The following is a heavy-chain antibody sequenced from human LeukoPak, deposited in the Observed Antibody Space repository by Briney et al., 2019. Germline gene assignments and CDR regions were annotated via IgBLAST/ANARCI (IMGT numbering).Heavy chain of an antibody. CDR1: GYTFTGYY. CDR2: INPYSGGT. CDR3: ARAGESIISDAFDI. V-gene: IGHV1-2*02. D-gene: IGHD3-3*02. J-gene: IGHJ3*02. Sequence: ASVKVSCKASGYTFTGYYMHWVRQAPGQGLEWMGWINPYSGGTNYAQKFQGRVTMTRDTFISTAYMELSRLRSDDTAVYYCARAGESIISDAFDIWGQGTMVTVSS.